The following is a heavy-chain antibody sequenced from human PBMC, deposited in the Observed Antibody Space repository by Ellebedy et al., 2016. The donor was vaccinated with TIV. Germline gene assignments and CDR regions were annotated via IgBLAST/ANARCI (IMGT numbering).Heavy chain of an antibody. CDR2: VSWNSGAI. CDR1: RFSFNSYW. CDR3: ARAEYGSGSFSDY. V-gene: IGHV3-9*01. Sequence: GGSLRLSCAASRFSFNSYWMSWVRQSPGKGLEWVSGVSWNSGAIGYAGSVKDRFTISRDNAKNSLYLQMNSLRVEDTAVYYCARAEYGSGSFSDYWGQGTLVTVSS. J-gene: IGHJ4*02. D-gene: IGHD3-10*01.